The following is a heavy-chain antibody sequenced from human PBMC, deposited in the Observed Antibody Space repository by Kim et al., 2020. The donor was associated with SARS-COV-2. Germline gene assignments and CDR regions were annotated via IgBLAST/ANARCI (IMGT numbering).Heavy chain of an antibody. CDR1: GFTFNNYW. D-gene: IGHD1-1*01. J-gene: IGHJ3*02. V-gene: IGHV3-74*01. Sequence: GGSLRLSCAASGFTFNNYWMHWVRQAPGKGLVWVSRINNDGSSTTYADSVKGRFTISRDNAKNTLYLQMISLKAEDTAVYYCARDNGSVLDIWGQGTMVTVSP. CDR2: INNDGSST. CDR3: ARDNGSVLDI.